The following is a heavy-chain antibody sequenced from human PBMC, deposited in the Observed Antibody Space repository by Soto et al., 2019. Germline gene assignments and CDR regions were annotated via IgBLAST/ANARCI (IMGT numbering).Heavy chain of an antibody. CDR2: INAGNGNT. CDR1: GYTFTSYA. D-gene: IGHD1-1*01. J-gene: IGHJ6*01. CDR3: ASSQLVLYYYGMDV. V-gene: IGHV1-3*01. Sequence: ASVKVSCKASGYTFTSYAMHWVRQAPGQRLEWMGWINAGNGNTKYSQKFQGRVTITRDTSASTAYMELSSLRSEDTAVYYCASSQLVLYYYGMDVWGQGTTVSVSA.